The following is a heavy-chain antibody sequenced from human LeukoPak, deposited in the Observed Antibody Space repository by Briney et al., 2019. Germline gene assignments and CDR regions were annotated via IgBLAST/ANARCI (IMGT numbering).Heavy chain of an antibody. Sequence: GGSLRLSCAAPGFTFSSSAMSWVRQVPGKGLEWVSGISASGGSTSYADSVRGRFTVSRDTSKHTLYLQMSSLRAEDTAVYFCARDDDTTGRYSRFDYWGQGTLVTVSS. CDR2: ISASGGST. J-gene: IGHJ4*02. CDR3: ARDDDTTGRYSRFDY. CDR1: GFTFSSSA. V-gene: IGHV3-23*01. D-gene: IGHD3-22*01.